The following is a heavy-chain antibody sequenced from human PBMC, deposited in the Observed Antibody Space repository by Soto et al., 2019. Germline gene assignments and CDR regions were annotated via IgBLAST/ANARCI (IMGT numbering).Heavy chain of an antibody. CDR3: TTDSTQTFCDGGPCYSVQTQIHDS. CDR1: GFTFSNGW. Sequence: EVQLVESGGGLVKQGGSLRLSCAASGFTFSNGWMSWVREAPGKGLECVGRIKSKIDGETTDYSEPVKGRFSIASDDSNVTLFLHMSSLITEDTAVYYCTTDSTQTFCDGGPCYSVQTQIHDSCGHGTLVTASS. J-gene: IGHJ5*01. CDR2: IKSKIDGETT. D-gene: IGHD2-15*01. V-gene: IGHV3-15*01.